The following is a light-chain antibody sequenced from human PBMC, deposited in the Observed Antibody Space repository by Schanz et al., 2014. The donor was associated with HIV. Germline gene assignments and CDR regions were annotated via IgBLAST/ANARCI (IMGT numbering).Light chain of an antibody. V-gene: IGLV1-40*01. CDR1: SSNIGAGYD. CDR2: GNN. Sequence: QSVLTQPPSVSGAPGQRVTISCAGSSSNIGAGYDVHWYHHLPGSAPKLLISGNNNRPSGVPDRFSGSKSGTSASLAITGLQAEDEADYYCSSLSTSGAPVFGTGTKLTVL. CDR3: SSLSTSGAPV. J-gene: IGLJ1*01.